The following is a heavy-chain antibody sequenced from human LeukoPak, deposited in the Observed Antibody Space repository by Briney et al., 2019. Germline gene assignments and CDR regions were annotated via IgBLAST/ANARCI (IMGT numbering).Heavy chain of an antibody. CDR1: GYTFTGYY. Sequence: ASVKVSCKASGYTFTGYYMHWVRQAPGQGLEWMGRINPNSGGTNYAQKFQGRVTMTRDTSISTAYMELSRLRSDDTAVYCCARVGYSSSSKEFDYWGQGTLVTVSS. V-gene: IGHV1-2*06. J-gene: IGHJ4*02. D-gene: IGHD6-6*01. CDR3: ARVGYSSSSKEFDY. CDR2: INPNSGGT.